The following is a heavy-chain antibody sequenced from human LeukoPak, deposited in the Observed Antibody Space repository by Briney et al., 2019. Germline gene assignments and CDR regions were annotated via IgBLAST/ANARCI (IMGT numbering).Heavy chain of an antibody. CDR3: AREGIAARPRWFDP. Sequence: PGGSLRLSCAASGFTFSSYNMNWVRQAPGKGLEWVSYISSSSSTIYYADSVKGRFTISRDNAKNSLYLQMNSLRAEDTAVYYCAREGIAARPRWFDPWGQGTLVTVSS. CDR2: ISSSSSTI. CDR1: GFTFSSYN. D-gene: IGHD6-6*01. V-gene: IGHV3-48*01. J-gene: IGHJ5*02.